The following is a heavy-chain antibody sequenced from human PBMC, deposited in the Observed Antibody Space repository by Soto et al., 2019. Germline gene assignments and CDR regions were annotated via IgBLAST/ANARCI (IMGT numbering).Heavy chain of an antibody. J-gene: IGHJ4*02. CDR3: AKDRRTPTYYFDY. CDR1: GFTFSSYA. V-gene: IGHV3-23*01. Sequence: EVQLLESGGGLVQPGGSLRLSCAASGFTFSSYAMSWVRQAPGKGLEWVSAISGSGGGTYYADSVKGLFTISRDNSKNTLYLQMNSLRAEDTAVYYCAKDRRTPTYYFDYWGQGTLVTVSS. CDR2: ISGSGGGT.